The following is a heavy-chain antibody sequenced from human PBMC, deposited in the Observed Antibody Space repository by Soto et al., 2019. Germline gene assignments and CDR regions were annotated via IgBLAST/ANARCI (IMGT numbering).Heavy chain of an antibody. CDR1: GGSISSGGYY. V-gene: IGHV4-31*03. Sequence: PSETLSLTCTVSGGSISSGGYYWSWIRQHPGKGLEWIGYIYYSGSTYYNPSLKSRVTISVDTSKNQFSLKLSSVTAADTAVYYCARGSRITMIVGFDAFDIWGQGTMVTVSS. CDR3: ARGSRITMIVGFDAFDI. D-gene: IGHD3-22*01. CDR2: IYYSGST. J-gene: IGHJ3*02.